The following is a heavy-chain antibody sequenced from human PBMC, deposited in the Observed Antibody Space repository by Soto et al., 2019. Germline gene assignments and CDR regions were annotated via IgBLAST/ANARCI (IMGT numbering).Heavy chain of an antibody. CDR2: IYHTGTT. D-gene: IGHD2-8*01. J-gene: IGHJ4*02. V-gene: IGHV4-30-4*01. CDR1: GASITSGDYS. CDR3: ASPLPPRCTTTLCDPCYIPN. Sequence: SETLSLTCTVSGASITSGDYSWNWIRQPPGKGLEWIGYIYHTGTTYYNPSLQSRVTISVDTSMNQFSLKLRSVTAADTAVYYCASPLPPRCTTTLCDPCYIPNWGQGTQGTIS.